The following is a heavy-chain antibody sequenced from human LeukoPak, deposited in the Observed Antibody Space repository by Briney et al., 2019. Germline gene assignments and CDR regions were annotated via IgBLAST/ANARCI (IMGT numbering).Heavy chain of an antibody. V-gene: IGHV4-59*08. D-gene: IGHD2-2*01. CDR3: ASIPGSSTSWFHFDN. CDR1: GGSLSNYY. Sequence: SETLSLTCTVSGGSLSNYYWSWIRQPPGKALEWIGYMYYTGDTNYNPSLKSRVTLSVDTSRNQFSLELRSLTAADTAIFYCASIPGSSTSWFHFDNWGQGTLVTVSS. CDR2: MYYTGDT. J-gene: IGHJ4*02.